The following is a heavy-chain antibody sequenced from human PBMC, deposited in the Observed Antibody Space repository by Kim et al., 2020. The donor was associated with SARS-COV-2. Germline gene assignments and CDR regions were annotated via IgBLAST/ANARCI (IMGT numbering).Heavy chain of an antibody. Sequence: GGSLRLSCAASGFTFSSYGMHWVRQAPGKGLEWVAVISYDGSNKYYADSVKGRFTISRDNSKNTLYLQMNSLRAEDTAVYYCARVMGFGESELNPWGQGTLVTVSS. CDR3: ARVMGFGESELNP. CDR2: ISYDGSNK. J-gene: IGHJ5*02. V-gene: IGHV3-33*05. CDR1: GFTFSSYG. D-gene: IGHD3-10*01.